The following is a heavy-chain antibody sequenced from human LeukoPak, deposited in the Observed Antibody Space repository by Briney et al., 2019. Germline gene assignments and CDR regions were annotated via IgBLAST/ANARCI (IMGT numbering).Heavy chain of an antibody. Sequence: GGSLRLSCAASGFTFSSYWMSWVRQAPGKGLERVANIKQDGSNKYYADSVKGRFTISRDNSKNTLYLQMNSLRAEDTAVYYCAKEEDGPDAFDIWGQGTMVTVSS. V-gene: IGHV3-7*01. D-gene: IGHD5-24*01. CDR3: AKEEDGPDAFDI. CDR1: GFTFSSYW. J-gene: IGHJ3*02. CDR2: IKQDGSNK.